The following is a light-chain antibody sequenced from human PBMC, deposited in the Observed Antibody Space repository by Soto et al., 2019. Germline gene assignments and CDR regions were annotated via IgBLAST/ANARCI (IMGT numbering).Light chain of an antibody. J-gene: IGLJ3*02. CDR1: SNTVETYTL. CDR2: EDT. Sequence: QSALTQPASVAGSPGQSITISCTGISNTVETYTLVSWYQQYPGEAPNLIIYEDTKRPSGVSDRFSGFKSGNTAPLTISGLQRDYQSDYYCSSYAAGSPSVLFGGGTKLTAL. CDR3: SSYAAGSPSVL. V-gene: IGLV2-23*01.